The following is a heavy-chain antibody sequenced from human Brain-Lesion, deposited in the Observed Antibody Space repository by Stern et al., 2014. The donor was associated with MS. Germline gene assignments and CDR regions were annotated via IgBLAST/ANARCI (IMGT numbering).Heavy chain of an antibody. V-gene: IGHV4-30-4*01. CDR2: IYSSGNS. CDR1: GGSTSSRSYY. Sequence: QVQLQESGPGLVKPSQTLSLTCTVSGGSTSSRSYYWSWIRQPPGRGLEWIGSIYSSGNSFYNPSLKSRLTISLDTSKNQFSLRLNSVTATDTAVYYCARGPLEGIEMKTFFYAMDVWGQGTTVTVAS. D-gene: IGHD5-24*01. CDR3: ARGPLEGIEMKTFFYAMDV. J-gene: IGHJ6*02.